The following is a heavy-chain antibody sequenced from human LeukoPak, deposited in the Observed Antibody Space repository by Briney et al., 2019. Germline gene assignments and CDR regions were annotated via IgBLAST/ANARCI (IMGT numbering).Heavy chain of an antibody. Sequence: SVKVSCKASGGTFSSYSISWVRQAPGQGPEWMGGSIPIFGTANYAQKFQGRVTITTDESTSTAYMELSSLRSEDTAVYYCARLPNPYYYDSSGQGNWFDPWGQGTLVTVSS. D-gene: IGHD3-22*01. J-gene: IGHJ5*02. CDR1: GGTFSSYS. CDR2: SIPIFGTA. V-gene: IGHV1-69*05. CDR3: ARLPNPYYYDSSGQGNWFDP.